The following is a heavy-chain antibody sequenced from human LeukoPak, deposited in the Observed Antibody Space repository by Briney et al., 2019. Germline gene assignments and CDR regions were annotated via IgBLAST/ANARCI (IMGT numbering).Heavy chain of an antibody. V-gene: IGHV3-23*01. CDR3: AKDLRYFDWLSPSWYFDL. J-gene: IGHJ2*01. CDR2: ISGSGGST. CDR1: GFTFSSYA. D-gene: IGHD3-9*01. Sequence: GGSLRLSCAASGFTFSSYAMSWVRQAPGKGLEWVSAISGSGGSTYYADSVKGRFTISRDNSKNTLYLQMNSLRAEDTAVYYCAKDLRYFDWLSPSWYFDLWGRGTLVTVSS.